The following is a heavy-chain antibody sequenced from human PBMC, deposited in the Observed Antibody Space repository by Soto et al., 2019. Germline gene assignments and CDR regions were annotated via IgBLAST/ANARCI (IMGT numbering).Heavy chain of an antibody. Sequence: QVQLQQWGAGLLKPSETLSLTCAVYSGSFSGYYWSWIRQSPGKGLEWIGEITHRGFTNYNPSLKSRVTMSADTSKNHLSLSLTSVTAADTALYYCARFPFSPRIWSNPRYFDSWGQGTLVTVSS. CDR3: ARFPFSPRIWSNPRYFDS. J-gene: IGHJ4*02. CDR2: ITHRGFT. CDR1: SGSFSGYY. V-gene: IGHV4-34*01. D-gene: IGHD6-13*01.